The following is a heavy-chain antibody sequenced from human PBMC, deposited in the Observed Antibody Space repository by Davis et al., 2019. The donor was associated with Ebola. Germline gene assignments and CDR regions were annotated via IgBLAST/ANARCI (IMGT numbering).Heavy chain of an antibody. D-gene: IGHD5-18*01. CDR1: EFTFRTYA. CDR2: ISYDGSNK. V-gene: IGHV3-30-3*01. Sequence: GESLKISCAASEFTFRTYAMHWVRQAPGKGLEWVAFISYDGSNKNYADSVKGRFTISRDNSKNTLYLQMNSLRAEDTAVYYCAKGFVDTAIGGWDYWGQGTLVTVSS. CDR3: AKGFVDTAIGGWDY. J-gene: IGHJ4*02.